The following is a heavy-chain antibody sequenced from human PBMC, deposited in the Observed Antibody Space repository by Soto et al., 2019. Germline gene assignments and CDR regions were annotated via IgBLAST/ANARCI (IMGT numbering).Heavy chain of an antibody. J-gene: IGHJ6*04. CDR3: IRLLSPDYDDFGV. Sequence: EVQLVESGGGLVQPGGSLKLSSAASGFTLSGSVVHWVRQASGKGLEWVGRFGNSPNNFATSYAASVRGRFTISRDDSKNTAYLQMNSLKIEDTAVYYCIRLLSPDYDDFGVWGKGTTVTVSS. CDR2: FGNSPNNFAT. D-gene: IGHD4-17*01. V-gene: IGHV3-73*01. CDR1: GFTLSGSV.